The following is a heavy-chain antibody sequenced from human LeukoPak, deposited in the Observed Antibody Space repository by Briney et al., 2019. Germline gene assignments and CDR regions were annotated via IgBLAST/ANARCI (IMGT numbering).Heavy chain of an antibody. V-gene: IGHV4-39*07. J-gene: IGHJ4*02. Sequence: SETLSLTCTVSGGSISSSSYYWAWIRQPPGKGLQWIGSVHYSGGTNYNPSLKSRVTISVDTSKNQFSLKLSSVTAADTAVYYCARDLVRGYSYGVFDYWGQGTLVTVSS. CDR1: GGSISSSSYY. CDR3: ARDLVRGYSYGVFDY. CDR2: VHYSGGT. D-gene: IGHD5-18*01.